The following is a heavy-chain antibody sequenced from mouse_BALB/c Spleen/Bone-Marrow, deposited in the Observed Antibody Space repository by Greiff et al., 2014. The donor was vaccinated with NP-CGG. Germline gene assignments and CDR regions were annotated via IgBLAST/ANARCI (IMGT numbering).Heavy chain of an antibody. V-gene: IGHV5-4*02. CDR2: ISDGGSYT. CDR1: GFIFSDYY. CDR3: ARSGEKYGAMDY. D-gene: IGHD1-1*02. J-gene: IGHJ4*01. Sequence: EVQVVESGGGLVKPGGSLKLSCTASGFIFSDYYMYWVRQTPEKRLEWVAAISDGGSYTYYPDSVKGRFTISRDKAKNNLYLQMSSLKSEDTAMYYCARSGEKYGAMDYWGQGTSVTVSS.